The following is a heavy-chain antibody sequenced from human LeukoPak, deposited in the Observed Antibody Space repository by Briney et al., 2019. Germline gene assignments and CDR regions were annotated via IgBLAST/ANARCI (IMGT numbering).Heavy chain of an antibody. CDR1: GFSFRDYA. D-gene: IGHD2-2*01. Sequence: GGSLRLSCTTSGFSFRDYAFSWVRQTPGKGLEWVGFIRSRAYAATTEYAASVKGRFTISRDDSRSIAYLQMSSLKIEDTAVYYCARGGDFGVPAPLGIDAFDFWGQGTMVTVSS. V-gene: IGHV3-49*04. J-gene: IGHJ3*01. CDR2: IRSRAYAATT. CDR3: ARGGDFGVPAPLGIDAFDF.